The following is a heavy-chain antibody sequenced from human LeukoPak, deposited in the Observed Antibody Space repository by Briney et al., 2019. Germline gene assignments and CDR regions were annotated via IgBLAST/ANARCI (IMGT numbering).Heavy chain of an antibody. CDR3: ARVQRWLQVFDY. D-gene: IGHD5-24*01. V-gene: IGHV4-31*03. Sequence: SQTLSLTCTVSGGSISSGGYSWSWFRQHPGKGLEWIGYIYYSGSTYYNPSLESRVTISVDTSKNQFSLKLSSVTAADTAVYYCARVQRWLQVFDYWGQGTLVTVSS. CDR2: IYYSGST. CDR1: GGSISSGGYS. J-gene: IGHJ4*02.